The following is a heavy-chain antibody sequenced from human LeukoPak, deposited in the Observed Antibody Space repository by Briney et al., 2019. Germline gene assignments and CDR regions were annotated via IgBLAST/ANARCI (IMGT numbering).Heavy chain of an antibody. D-gene: IGHD6-19*01. CDR3: ARASSSGWVY. CDR1: GGTFSSYA. Sequence: SVKVSCKASGGTFSSYAVSWVRQAPGHGLEWVGGIIPVFGTTNYAQKFHGRVTITTDESATTAYMELSRLRSDDTAVYYCARASSSGWVYWGQGTLVTVSS. CDR2: IIPVFGTT. J-gene: IGHJ4*02. V-gene: IGHV1-69*05.